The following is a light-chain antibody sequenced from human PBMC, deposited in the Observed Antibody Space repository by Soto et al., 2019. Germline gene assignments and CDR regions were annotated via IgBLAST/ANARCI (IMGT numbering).Light chain of an antibody. V-gene: IGKV3-20*01. CDR2: GAS. CDR3: QQYGSSPT. J-gene: IGKJ4*01. Sequence: EIVLTQSPGTLSLSPGERATLSCRASQSVSSSYLAWYQQKPGQAPRLHINGASSKATGIPDRFSGSGSGTDFTLTISRLEPDDFAVYYCQQYGSSPTFGGGTKVEIK. CDR1: QSVSSSY.